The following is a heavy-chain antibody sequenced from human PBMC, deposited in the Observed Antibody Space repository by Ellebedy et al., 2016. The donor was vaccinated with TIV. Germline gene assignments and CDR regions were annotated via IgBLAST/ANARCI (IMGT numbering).Heavy chain of an antibody. CDR2: ISAYNGNT. CDR3: ARGEGVAYYYGSGSYYNY. Sequence: ASVKVSCXASGYTFTSYGISWVRQAPGQGLEWMGWISAYNGNTNYAQKLQGRVTMTTDTSTSTAYMELRSLRSDDTAVYYCARGEGVAYYYGSGSYYNYWGQGTLVTVSS. CDR1: GYTFTSYG. V-gene: IGHV1-18*01. D-gene: IGHD3-10*01. J-gene: IGHJ4*02.